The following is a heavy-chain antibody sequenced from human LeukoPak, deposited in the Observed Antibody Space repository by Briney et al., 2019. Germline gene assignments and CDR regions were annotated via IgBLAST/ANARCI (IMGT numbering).Heavy chain of an antibody. CDR2: ISSSGSYT. J-gene: IGHJ6*02. Sequence: GGSLRLSCAASGFTFISYSMNWVRQAPGKGLEWVSSISSSGSYTSYADSLKGRFTISRDNAKNSLYLQMNSLRDEDTAVYYCARCSGSYYYYYYYGMDVWGQGTTVTVSS. CDR1: GFTFISYS. CDR3: ARCSGSYYYYYYYGMDV. D-gene: IGHD3-10*02. V-gene: IGHV3-21*01.